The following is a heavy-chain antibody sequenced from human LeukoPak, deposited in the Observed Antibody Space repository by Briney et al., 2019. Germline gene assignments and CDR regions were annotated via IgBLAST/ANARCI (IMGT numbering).Heavy chain of an antibody. CDR3: ARVRDSGYALGSYMDV. J-gene: IGHJ6*03. CDR1: GFTFSSYW. V-gene: IGHV3-7*01. D-gene: IGHD5-12*01. CDR2: IKQDGSEK. Sequence: PGGTLRLSCAASGFTFSSYWMSWVRQAPGKGLEWVANIKQDGSEKYYVDSVKGRFTISRDNAKNSLYLQMNSLRAKDTAVYYCARVRDSGYALGSYMDVWGKGTTVTVSS.